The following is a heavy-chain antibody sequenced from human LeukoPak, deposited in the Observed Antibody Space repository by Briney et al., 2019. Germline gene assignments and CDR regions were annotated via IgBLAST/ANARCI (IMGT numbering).Heavy chain of an antibody. CDR1: GGSISSSSHF. CDR2: IYYSGST. D-gene: IGHD5-18*01. V-gene: IGHV4-39*07. CDR3: ARGFQDPRTWIQLWSRAFDP. J-gene: IGHJ5*02. Sequence: SETLSLTRFVSGGSISSSSHFWGWIRQPPGKGLEWIGSIYYSGSTYNSPSLKSRVTISIDTSKNQFSLKLSSVTAADTAVYYCARGFQDPRTWIQLWSRAFDPWGQGTLVTVSS.